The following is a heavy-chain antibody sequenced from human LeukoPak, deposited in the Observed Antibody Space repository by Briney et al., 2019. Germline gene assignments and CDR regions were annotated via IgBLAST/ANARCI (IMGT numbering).Heavy chain of an antibody. CDR2: IHHSGST. CDR1: GYSISSGYH. Sequence: SETLSLTCTVSGYSISSGYHWGWIRQPPGKGLEWIGSIHHSGSTYYNPSLKSRVTISVDTSKNQFSLKLSSVTAADTAVYHCARVVQSTDSSGFYLPEYFQHWGQGTLVTVSS. D-gene: IGHD3-22*01. V-gene: IGHV4-38-2*02. CDR3: ARVVQSTDSSGFYLPEYFQH. J-gene: IGHJ1*01.